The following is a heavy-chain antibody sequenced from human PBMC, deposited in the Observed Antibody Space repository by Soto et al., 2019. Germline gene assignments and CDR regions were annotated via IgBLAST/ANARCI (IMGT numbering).Heavy chain of an antibody. Sequence: ASVKVSCKASGYTFTSYYRHWVRQAPGQGLEWMGIINPSGGSTSYAQKFQGRVTMTRDTSTSTVYMELSSLRSEDTAVYYCARAGGWYVPHDYWGQGTLVTVSS. CDR2: INPSGGST. D-gene: IGHD6-19*01. V-gene: IGHV1-46*01. CDR3: ARAGGWYVPHDY. J-gene: IGHJ4*02. CDR1: GYTFTSYY.